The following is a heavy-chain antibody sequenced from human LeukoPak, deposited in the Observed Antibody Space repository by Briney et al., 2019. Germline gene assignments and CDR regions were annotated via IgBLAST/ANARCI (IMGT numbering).Heavy chain of an antibody. J-gene: IGHJ4*02. D-gene: IGHD1-26*01. CDR3: AIRYSGSYYGFDY. CDR2: ISSSSSYI. V-gene: IGHV3-21*01. Sequence: GGSLRLSCAASGFTFSSYSMNWVRQAPGKGLEWVSSISSSSSYIYYADSVKGRFTISRDNAKNSLYLQMNSLRAEDTAVYYCAIRYSGSYYGFDYWGQGILVTVSS. CDR1: GFTFSSYS.